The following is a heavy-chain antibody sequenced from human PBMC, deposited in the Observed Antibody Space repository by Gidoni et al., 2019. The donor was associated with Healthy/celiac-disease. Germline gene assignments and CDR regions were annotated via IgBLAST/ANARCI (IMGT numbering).Heavy chain of an antibody. CDR3: ARAPVGCSGGSCIFDY. CDR1: GGIFSSYA. D-gene: IGHD2-15*01. J-gene: IGHJ4*02. CDR2: IIPIYGTA. Sequence: QVQLVQSGAEVKKPGSSAKVYCKASGGIFSSYAISWVRQAPGQGLEWLGGIIPIYGTANYAQKYQGRVTITADESTSTAYMELSSLRSEDKAVYYCARAPVGCSGGSCIFDYWGQGTLVTVSS. V-gene: IGHV1-69*01.